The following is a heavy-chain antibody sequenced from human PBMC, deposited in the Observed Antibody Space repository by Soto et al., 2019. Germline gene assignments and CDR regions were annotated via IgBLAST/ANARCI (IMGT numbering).Heavy chain of an antibody. CDR1: GFTFISYA. CDR3: SRSRHGSGSYTHFYYGLEV. CDR2: ISFDGSTE. D-gene: IGHD3-10*01. V-gene: IGHV3-30-3*01. J-gene: IGHJ6*02. Sequence: QVQLVESGGGVVQPGRSLRLSCAASGFTFISYAMHWVRQAPGKGLEWVAVISFDGSTEYYADSVKGRFTIARDNSKNTGYLQMNSLRSEDTAVYYWSRSRHGSGSYTHFYYGLEVWGHGTTVTVSS.